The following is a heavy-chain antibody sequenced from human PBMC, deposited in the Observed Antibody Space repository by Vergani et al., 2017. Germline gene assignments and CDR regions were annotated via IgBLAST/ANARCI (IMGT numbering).Heavy chain of an antibody. J-gene: IGHJ6*03. CDR1: GFTVSSNY. V-gene: IGHV3-66*02. CDR2: IYSGGST. Sequence: EVQLVESGGGLVQPGRSLRLSCAASGFTVSSNYMSWVRQAPGKGLEWVSVIYSGGSTYYADSVKGRFTISRDNSKNTLYLQMNSLRAEDTAVYYCAREYGDYYYYMDVWGKGTTVTVSS. CDR3: AREYGDYYYYMDV. D-gene: IGHD2/OR15-2a*01.